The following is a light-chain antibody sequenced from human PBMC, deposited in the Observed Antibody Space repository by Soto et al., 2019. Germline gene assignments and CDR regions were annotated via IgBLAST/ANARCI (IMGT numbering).Light chain of an antibody. CDR3: QHYNSYPEA. CDR1: RSISSC. Sequence: DIQMTQSPSTLPASLGDRVTITCRASRSISSCLDWYQQRPGIAPKLLIFDASSLQSGVPSRFSGSGSGTDFTLSISRLQTDDFETYYCQHYNSYPEAFGQGTKVDIK. V-gene: IGKV1-5*01. J-gene: IGKJ1*01. CDR2: DAS.